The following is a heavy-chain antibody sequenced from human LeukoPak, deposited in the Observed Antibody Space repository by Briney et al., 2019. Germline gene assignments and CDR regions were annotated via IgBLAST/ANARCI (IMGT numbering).Heavy chain of an antibody. V-gene: IGHV4-61*01. J-gene: IGHJ6*02. CDR3: ARSLGYCSGGSCYRALYGMDV. CDR1: GASVNSGNYY. D-gene: IGHD2-15*01. CDR2: IYYSGST. Sequence: SETLSLTCTVSGASVNSGNYYWTWIRQPPGKGLEWIGYIYYSGSTNYNPSLKSRVTISVDTSKNQFSLKLSSVTAADTAVYYCARSLGYCSGGSCYRALYGMDVWGQGTTVTVSS.